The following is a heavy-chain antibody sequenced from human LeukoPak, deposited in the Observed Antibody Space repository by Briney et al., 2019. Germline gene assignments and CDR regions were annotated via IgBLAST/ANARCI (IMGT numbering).Heavy chain of an antibody. J-gene: IGHJ5*02. CDR1: GYSFTSYW. CDR3: ARQGLDYGGNPGWFDR. V-gene: IGHV5-51*01. D-gene: IGHD4-23*01. Sequence: GESLKISCKGSGYSFTSYWIGWVRQMPGKGLEWMGIIYPGDSDTRYSPSFQGQVTISADKSISTAYLQWSSLKASDTAVYYCARQGLDYGGNPGWFDRWGQGTLVTVSS. CDR2: IYPGDSDT.